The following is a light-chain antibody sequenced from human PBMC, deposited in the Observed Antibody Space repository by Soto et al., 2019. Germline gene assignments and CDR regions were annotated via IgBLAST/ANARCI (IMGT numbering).Light chain of an antibody. CDR1: QGISSA. CDR2: DAS. Sequence: AIQLTQSPSSLSASVGDRVTITCRASQGISSALAWYQQKPGKAPKLLIYDASSLESGVPSRFSGSGSGTDFTLTTSSPQPEDFATYYCQQFNNYPRLTFGGGTKVEIK. J-gene: IGKJ4*01. V-gene: IGKV1D-13*01. CDR3: QQFNNYPRLT.